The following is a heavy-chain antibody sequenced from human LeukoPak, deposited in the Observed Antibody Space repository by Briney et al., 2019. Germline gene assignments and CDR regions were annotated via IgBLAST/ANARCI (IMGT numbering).Heavy chain of an antibody. CDR3: AREASGSGCLDY. Sequence: PGGSLRLSCAASGFTFSSYWMSWVRQAPGKGLEWVANIKQDGDETYYVDSVKGRFTISRDNAKKSLYLQMNSLRVEDTAVYFCAREASGSGCLDYWGQGTLVTVSS. D-gene: IGHD2-15*01. CDR1: GFTFSSYW. CDR2: IKQDGDET. J-gene: IGHJ4*02. V-gene: IGHV3-7*01.